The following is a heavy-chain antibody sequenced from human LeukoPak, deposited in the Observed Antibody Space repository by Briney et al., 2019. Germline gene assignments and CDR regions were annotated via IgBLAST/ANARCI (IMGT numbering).Heavy chain of an antibody. V-gene: IGHV1-2*02. Sequence: ASVKVSCKASGYTFTGYYMNWVRQAPGQGPEWMGWINPNSGGTNYAQKFQGRVTMTRDTSISTAYMELSRLRSDDTAVYYCARSCSSTSCYTLAWNFDIWGQGTMVTVSS. D-gene: IGHD2-2*02. J-gene: IGHJ3*02. CDR1: GYTFTGYY. CDR2: INPNSGGT. CDR3: ARSCSSTSCYTLAWNFDI.